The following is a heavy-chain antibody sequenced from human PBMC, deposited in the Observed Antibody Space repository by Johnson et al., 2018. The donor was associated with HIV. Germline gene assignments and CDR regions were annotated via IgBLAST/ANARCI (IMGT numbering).Heavy chain of an antibody. CDR2: IKQDGSQK. CDR1: GLTFRNSW. CDR3: ARESTNLYYVDI. J-gene: IGHJ3*02. D-gene: IGHD3-10*02. Sequence: VQLLESGGGLVQPGGSLRLSCAASGLTFRNSWMNWVRQTPGKGLEWVANIKQDGSQKYYVDSVKGRFTISRDNAKNSLYLQMNSLRAEDTAVYYCARESTNLYYVDIWGQGTMVTVSS. V-gene: IGHV3-7*05.